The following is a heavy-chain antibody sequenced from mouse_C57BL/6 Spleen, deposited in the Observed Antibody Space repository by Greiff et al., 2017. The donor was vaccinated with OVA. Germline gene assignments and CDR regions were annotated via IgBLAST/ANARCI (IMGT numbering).Heavy chain of an antibody. V-gene: IGHV14-4*01. D-gene: IGHD4-1*02. CDR3: TSTGSIAY. Sequence: VQLKESGAELVRPGASVKLSCTASGFNIKDDYMHWVKQRPEQGLEWIGWIDPENGDTEYASKFQGKATITADTSSNTAYLQLSSLTSEDTAVYYCTSTGSIAYWGQGTLVTVSA. CDR2: IDPENGDT. J-gene: IGHJ3*01. CDR1: GFNIKDDY.